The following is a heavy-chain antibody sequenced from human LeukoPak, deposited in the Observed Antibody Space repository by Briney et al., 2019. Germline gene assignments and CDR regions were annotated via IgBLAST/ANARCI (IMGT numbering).Heavy chain of an antibody. Sequence: GGSLRLSCAASGFTFSSYAMHWVRQAPGKGLEWVAVISYDGSNKYYADSVKGRFTISRDNSKNTLYLQMNSLRSEDTAVYYCARSLSVLMVYASITYAFDIWGQGTMVTVSS. D-gene: IGHD2-8*01. CDR3: ARSLSVLMVYASITYAFDI. V-gene: IGHV3-30-3*01. J-gene: IGHJ3*02. CDR2: ISYDGSNK. CDR1: GFTFSSYA.